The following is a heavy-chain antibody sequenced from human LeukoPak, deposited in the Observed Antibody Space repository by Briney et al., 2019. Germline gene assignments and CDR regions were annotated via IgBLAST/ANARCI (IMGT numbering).Heavy chain of an antibody. D-gene: IGHD3-3*02. CDR2: ISAYNGNT. CDR1: GYTFTSYG. J-gene: IGHJ4*02. V-gene: IGHV1-18*01. Sequence: ASVKVSCKASGYTFTSYGISWVRQAPGQGLEWMGWISAYNGNTNYAQKLQGRVTMTTDTSTSTAYMELRSLRFDDTAVYYCARDRNYHFWSGSLMFAYSGQGPLVTASS. CDR3: ARDRNYHFWSGSLMFAY.